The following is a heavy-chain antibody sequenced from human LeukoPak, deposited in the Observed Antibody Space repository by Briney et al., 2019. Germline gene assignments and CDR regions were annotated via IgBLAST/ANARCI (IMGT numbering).Heavy chain of an antibody. CDR2: IRSKAYGGTT. Sequence: GGSLRLSCAASGFTFSGSAMHWVRQASGKGLEWVGFIRSKAYGGTTEYAASVKGRFTISRGDSKSIAYLQMNSLKTEDTAVYYCTRAPYGSGSYYFDYWGQGTLVTVSS. V-gene: IGHV3-49*04. CDR1: GFTFSGSA. J-gene: IGHJ4*02. D-gene: IGHD3-10*01. CDR3: TRAPYGSGSYYFDY.